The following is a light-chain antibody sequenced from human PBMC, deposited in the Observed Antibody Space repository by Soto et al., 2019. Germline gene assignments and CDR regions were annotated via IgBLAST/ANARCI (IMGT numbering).Light chain of an antibody. CDR3: LQHNSYPRA. Sequence: DIQMTQSPSSQSAFVGDRVTITCRASQDIGNDLGWYQQKPGKAPNRLIYAASSLQSGVPSRFSGSVSGTEFTLTISSLQPEDFATYYCLQHNSYPRAFGLGAKVEIK. V-gene: IGKV1-17*01. J-gene: IGKJ1*01. CDR1: QDIGND. CDR2: AAS.